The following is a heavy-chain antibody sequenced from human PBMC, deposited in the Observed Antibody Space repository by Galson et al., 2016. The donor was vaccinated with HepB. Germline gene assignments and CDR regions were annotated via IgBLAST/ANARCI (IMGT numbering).Heavy chain of an antibody. CDR2: TCIDGNYK. CDR3: ARSRGYFGSESYFDY. D-gene: IGHD3-22*01. Sequence: SLRLSCAASGFNLISYGMHWVRQAPGKGLEWVAVTCIDGNYKDYAESVKGRITVARDNTKNTLSLQLDSLRADDKAVYYCARSRGYFGSESYFDYWGQGTLVIVSS. J-gene: IGHJ4*01. CDR1: GFNLISYG. V-gene: IGHV3-33*01.